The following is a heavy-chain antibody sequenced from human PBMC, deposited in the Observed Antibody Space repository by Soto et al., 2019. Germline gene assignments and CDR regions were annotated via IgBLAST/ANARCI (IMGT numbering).Heavy chain of an antibody. CDR2: IGGSGGST. CDR1: GFPFSRYS. D-gene: IGHD3-22*01. J-gene: IGHJ4*02. Sequence: EVQLLESGGGFGQPGGSLRLPCAGSGFPFSRYSMSLVRQAPGKGLEGVSVIGGSGGSTYYADSVKGRFTVSRDNSKKTMSLQMNSLRAEDTAVYYCAKVSGDSGGYYGDRIDYWGQGTLVTVSS. V-gene: IGHV3-23*01. CDR3: AKVSGDSGGYYGDRIDY.